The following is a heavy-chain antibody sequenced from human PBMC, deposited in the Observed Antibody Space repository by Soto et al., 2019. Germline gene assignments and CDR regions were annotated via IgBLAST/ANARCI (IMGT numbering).Heavy chain of an antibody. V-gene: IGHV4-39*01. CDR3: ARLYSSGWSRIDY. J-gene: IGHJ4*02. CDR1: GGSISSSSYY. CDR2: IYYSGST. Sequence: QLQLQESGPGLVKPSETLSLTCTVSGGSISSSSYYWGWIRQPPGKGLEWIGSIYYSGSTYYNPSLKSRVTISVDTSKNQFSLKLSSVTAADTAVYYCARLYSSGWSRIDYWGQGTLVTVSS. D-gene: IGHD6-19*01.